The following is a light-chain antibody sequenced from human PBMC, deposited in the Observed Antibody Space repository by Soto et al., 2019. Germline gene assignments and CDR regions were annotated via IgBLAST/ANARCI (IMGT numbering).Light chain of an antibody. Sequence: DIQVTPSPCTLAASVEDIVPITRRASQSISSWLAWYQQKPGKAPKLLIYDASSLESGVPSRFSGTGLGTEFTLTIGSLQPDDFATYYCQQYNSYSWTVGQGTKVDIK. CDR3: QQYNSYSWT. J-gene: IGKJ1*01. V-gene: IGKV1-5*01. CDR1: QSISSW. CDR2: DAS.